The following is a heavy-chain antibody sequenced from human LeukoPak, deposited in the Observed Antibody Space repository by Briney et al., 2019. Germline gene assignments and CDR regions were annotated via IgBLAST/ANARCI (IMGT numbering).Heavy chain of an antibody. CDR1: GFTFSSYG. V-gene: IGHV3-23*01. CDR3: AKDWYSSSWYEDYYYYYYMDV. D-gene: IGHD6-13*01. J-gene: IGHJ6*03. CDR2: ISGSGGST. Sequence: GGSLRLSCAASGFTFSSYGMSWVRQAPGKGLEWVSAISGSGGSTYYADSVKGRFTISRDNSKNTLYLQMNSLRAEDTAVYYCAKDWYSSSWYEDYYYYYYMDVWGKGTTVTISS.